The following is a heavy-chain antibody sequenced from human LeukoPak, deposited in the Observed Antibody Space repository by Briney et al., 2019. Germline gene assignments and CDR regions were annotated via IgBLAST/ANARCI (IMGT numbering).Heavy chain of an antibody. Sequence: SETLSLTCTVSGGSISSGSYYWSWIRQPAGKGLEWIGRIYTSGSTNYNPSVKSPVTISVDTSKNQFSLKLSSVTAADTAVYYCARVRPYYDSSGFTDYWGQGTLVTVSS. D-gene: IGHD3-22*01. CDR3: ARVRPYYDSSGFTDY. J-gene: IGHJ4*02. CDR2: IYTSGST. V-gene: IGHV4-61*02. CDR1: GGSISSGSYY.